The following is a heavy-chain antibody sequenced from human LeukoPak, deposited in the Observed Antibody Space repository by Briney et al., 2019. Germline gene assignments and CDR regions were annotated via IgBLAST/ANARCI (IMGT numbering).Heavy chain of an antibody. CDR1: GYTFTGYY. D-gene: IGHD6-19*01. CDR3: ARNLIAVNWFDP. J-gene: IGHJ5*02. V-gene: IGHV1-2*02. Sequence: GASVKVSCKASGYTFTGYYMHWVRQAPGQGLEWMGWINPNSGGTNYAQKFQGRVTMTRDTSISTAYMELSRLRSDDTAVFYCARNLIAVNWFDPWGQGTLVTVCS. CDR2: INPNSGGT.